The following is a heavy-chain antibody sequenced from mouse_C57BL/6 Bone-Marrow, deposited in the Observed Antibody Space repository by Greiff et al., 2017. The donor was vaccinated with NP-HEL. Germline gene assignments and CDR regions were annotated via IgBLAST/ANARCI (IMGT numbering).Heavy chain of an antibody. CDR3: ARGITTGYAMDY. V-gene: IGHV7-3*01. CDR1: GFTFTDYY. CDR2: IRNKANGYTT. Sequence: EVKVVESGGGLVQPGGSLSLSCAASGFTFTDYYMSWVRQPPGKALEWLGFIRNKANGYTTEYSASVKGRFTISRDNSQSILYLQMNALRAEDSATYYCARGITTGYAMDYWGQGTSVTVSS. J-gene: IGHJ4*01. D-gene: IGHD1-1*01.